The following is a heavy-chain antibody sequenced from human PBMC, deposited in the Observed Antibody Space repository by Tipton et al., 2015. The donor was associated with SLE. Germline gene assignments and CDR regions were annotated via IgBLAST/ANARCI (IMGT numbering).Heavy chain of an antibody. D-gene: IGHD6-13*01. Sequence: SLRLSCAASGFTFSSYWMHWVRQAPGKGLVWVSRINSDGSSTSYADSVKGRFTISRDNAKNSLYLQMNSLRAEDTALYYCAKGPMDSSSWYERVYFDYWGQGTLVTVSS. CDR2: INSDGSST. V-gene: IGHV3-74*01. CDR3: AKGPMDSSSWYERVYFDY. J-gene: IGHJ4*02. CDR1: GFTFSSYW.